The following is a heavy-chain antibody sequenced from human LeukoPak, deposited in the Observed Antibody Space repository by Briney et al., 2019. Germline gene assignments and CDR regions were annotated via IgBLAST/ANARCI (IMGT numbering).Heavy chain of an antibody. CDR1: GYTFTSNY. V-gene: IGHV1-46*01. J-gene: IGHJ6*02. CDR2: IYPRDGST. Sequence: GASVKVSCKASGYTFTSNYIHWVRQAPGQGLEWMGMIYPRDGSTSYAQKFQGRVTITADESTSTAYMELSSLRSEDTAVYYCARSPYYDSSGYYLYYYYGMDVWGQGTTVTVSS. D-gene: IGHD3-22*01. CDR3: ARSPYYDSSGYYLYYYYGMDV.